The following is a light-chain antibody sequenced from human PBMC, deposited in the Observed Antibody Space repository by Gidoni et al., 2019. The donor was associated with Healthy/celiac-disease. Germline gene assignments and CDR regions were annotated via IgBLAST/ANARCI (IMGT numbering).Light chain of an antibody. V-gene: IGKV4-1*01. Sequence: DIVMTQSPDSLAVSLGERATINCKSSQSALYSSNNKNYLAWYQQKPGQPPKLLIYWASTRESGVPDRFSGSGSGTDFTLTIRSLQAEGVAVYYCQQYYSTPPVTFGQGTRLEIK. CDR3: QQYYSTPPVT. J-gene: IGKJ5*01. CDR2: WAS. CDR1: QSALYSSNNKNY.